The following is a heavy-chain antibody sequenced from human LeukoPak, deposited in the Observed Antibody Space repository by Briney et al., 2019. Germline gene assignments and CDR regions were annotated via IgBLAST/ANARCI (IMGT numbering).Heavy chain of an antibody. V-gene: IGHV3-20*04. D-gene: IGHD1-26*01. CDR3: ARVRVVWDLDDAFDI. CDR1: GFTFDDYG. Sequence: GGSLRLSCAASGFTFDDYGMIWVRQAPGEGLEWVSGIIWVGGSTAYADSVKGRFTISRDNAKNSLYLQMNSLRADDTALYYCARVRVVWDLDDAFDIWGQGTMVTVSS. J-gene: IGHJ3*02. CDR2: IIWVGGST.